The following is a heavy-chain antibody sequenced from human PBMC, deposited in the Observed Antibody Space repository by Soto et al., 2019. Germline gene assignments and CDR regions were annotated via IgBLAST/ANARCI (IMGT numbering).Heavy chain of an antibody. D-gene: IGHD2-21*02. CDR2: ISGGGGST. CDR1: GFTFGSYA. CDR3: AKDRLLPAPVKGTPFDY. J-gene: IGHJ4*02. V-gene: IGHV3-23*01. Sequence: GGSLRLSCAASGFTFGSYAMSWVRQAPGKGLEWVSAISGGGGSTYYAESVEGRFTISRDNSKNTLYLQMNSLRAEDTAVYYCAKDRLLPAPVKGTPFDYWGQGTLVTVSS.